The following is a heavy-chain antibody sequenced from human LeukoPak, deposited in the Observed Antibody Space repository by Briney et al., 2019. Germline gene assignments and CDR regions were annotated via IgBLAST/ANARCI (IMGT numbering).Heavy chain of an antibody. CDR2: IYYRGNS. D-gene: IGHD3-22*01. J-gene: IGHJ4*02. CDR3: AKDHYDSSGYPFDY. Sequence: SETLSLTCTVSGGSISSSTYYWGWIRQPPGRGLEWIGSIYYRGNSYYNPSLKSRVTISVDTSKNHFSLKLRSVTAADTAVYYCAKDHYDSSGYPFDYWGQGTLVTVSS. V-gene: IGHV4-39*07. CDR1: GGSISSSTYY.